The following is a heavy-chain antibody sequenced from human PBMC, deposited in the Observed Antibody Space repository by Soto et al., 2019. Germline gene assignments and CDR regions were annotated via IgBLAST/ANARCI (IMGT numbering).Heavy chain of an antibody. J-gene: IGHJ6*02. CDR3: AREGFCSSGSCALYSHDYFGMDV. V-gene: IGHV1-69*06. CDR2: IIPIFGTA. Sequence: QVQLVQSGAEVKKPGSSVKVSCKASGGTFSSYAISWVRQAPGQGFEWRGGIIPIFGTANYAQKFQGRVSLTTDTPTNTAYMELRSLTPDDTALYYCAREGFCSSGSCALYSHDYFGMDVWGQGTTVTVSS. D-gene: IGHD2-15*01. CDR1: GGTFSSYA.